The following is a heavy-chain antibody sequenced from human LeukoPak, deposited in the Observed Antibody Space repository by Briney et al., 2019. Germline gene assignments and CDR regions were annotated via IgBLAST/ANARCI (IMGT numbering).Heavy chain of an antibody. CDR2: ISSSSTYM. D-gene: IGHD4-17*01. Sequence: GGSLRLSCAASGFTFSSYSMNWVRQAPGKGLEWVLSISSSSTYMHSADSVKGRFTISRDNAKNSLYLQMNNLKAEDTAVYYCARGDLESTETTFVYWGQGTLVTVSS. J-gene: IGHJ4*02. CDR3: ARGDLESTETTFVY. CDR1: GFTFSSYS. V-gene: IGHV3-21*01.